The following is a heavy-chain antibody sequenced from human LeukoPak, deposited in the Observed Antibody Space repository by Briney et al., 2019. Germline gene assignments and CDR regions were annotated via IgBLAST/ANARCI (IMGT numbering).Heavy chain of an antibody. J-gene: IGHJ4*02. V-gene: IGHV3-48*03. CDR3: VREMAAVGLGDY. CDR2: ISSSGSLI. Sequence: GGSLRLSCAASGFSFSSYEMHWVRQAPGRGLEWVSYISSSGSLIDHADSVKGRLSIARDNARNSLYLQMNSLRAEDTAVYYCVREMAAVGLGDYWGQGTLVTVSS. CDR1: GFSFSSYE. D-gene: IGHD6-13*01.